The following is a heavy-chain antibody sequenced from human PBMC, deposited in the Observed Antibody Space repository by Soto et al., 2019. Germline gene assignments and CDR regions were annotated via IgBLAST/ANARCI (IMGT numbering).Heavy chain of an antibody. D-gene: IGHD1-1*01. Sequence: QVQLVQSGGEVRKPGASVKVSCKTSGYTFTNNGINWVRQAPGQGLEWMGGISGYNANTKYAQKFQGRVTLTTDTLTSTAFMELRSLRSDDTAVVYCARGSTHYNMDVWSQGTTVTVSS. CDR3: ARGSTHYNMDV. J-gene: IGHJ6*02. CDR2: ISGYNANT. CDR1: GYTFTNNG. V-gene: IGHV1-18*04.